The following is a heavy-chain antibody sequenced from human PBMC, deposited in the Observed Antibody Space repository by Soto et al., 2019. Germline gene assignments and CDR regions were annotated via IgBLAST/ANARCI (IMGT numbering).Heavy chain of an antibody. D-gene: IGHD6-19*01. CDR1: GFTFSSYA. Sequence: DVQLLESGGDLVQPGGSLRLSCAASGFTFSSYAMSWVRQAPGKGLEWVSAISGSGGSTYYAASVKGRFTISRDNSKNTLCLQMTSLRAEDTAIYYCAKSGPYSSGWYSDYWGQGTLVTVSS. J-gene: IGHJ4*02. V-gene: IGHV3-23*01. CDR2: ISGSGGST. CDR3: AKSGPYSSGWYSDY.